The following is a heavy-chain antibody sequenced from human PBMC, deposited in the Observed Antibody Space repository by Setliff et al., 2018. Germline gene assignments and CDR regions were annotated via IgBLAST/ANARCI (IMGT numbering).Heavy chain of an antibody. V-gene: IGHV3-7*01. Sequence: GGSLRLSCAASGFTFSNYYMTWVRQAPGKGLEWVANIKEDGGEQYYVDSVKGRFTISRDNAKNSLYLQMNSLAAEDTAVFYCVRLAGQLGQTRSNYYYYYYMDVWGKGATVTVSS. D-gene: IGHD6-6*01. CDR3: VRLAGQLGQTRSNYYYYYYMDV. CDR1: GFTFSNYY. J-gene: IGHJ6*03. CDR2: IKEDGGEQ.